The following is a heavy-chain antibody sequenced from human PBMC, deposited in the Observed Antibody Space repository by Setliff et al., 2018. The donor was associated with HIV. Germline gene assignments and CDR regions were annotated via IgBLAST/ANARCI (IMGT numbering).Heavy chain of an antibody. CDR1: GYTFTAYA. CDR2: INAGNGNT. CDR3: ARAADYDFWSGYSSGWFDP. J-gene: IGHJ5*02. V-gene: IGHV1-3*01. Sequence: ASVKVSCKASGYTFTAYAMHWARQAPGQRLEWMGWINAGNGNTKYSQRFQGRVTITRDTSASTAYMELSSLRSEDTAVYYCARAADYDFWSGYSSGWFDPWGQGTLVTVS. D-gene: IGHD3-3*01.